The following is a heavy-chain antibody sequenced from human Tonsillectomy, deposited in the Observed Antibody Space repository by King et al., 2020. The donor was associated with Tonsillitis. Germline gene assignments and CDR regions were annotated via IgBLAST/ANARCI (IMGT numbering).Heavy chain of an antibody. CDR1: GFTFSSYA. CDR2: ISGRGGST. D-gene: IGHD1-1*01. V-gene: IGHV3-23*04. J-gene: IGHJ4*02. CDR3: AKVAVGPGEFDY. Sequence: EVQLVESGGGLVQPGGSLRLSCAASGFTFSSYAMSWVRQAPGKGLEGGSAISGRGGSTYYADSVKGRFTISRDNSKNTLYLQMNSLRAEDTAVYYCAKVAVGPGEFDYWGQGTLVTVSS.